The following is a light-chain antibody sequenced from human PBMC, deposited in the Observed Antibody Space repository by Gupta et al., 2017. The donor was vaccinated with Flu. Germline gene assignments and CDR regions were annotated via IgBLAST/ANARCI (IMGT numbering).Light chain of an antibody. J-gene: IGLJ3*02. Sequence: QSALTQPASVSASPGQSATISCAGSTSNIGNYKLVSWYQQSPGKAPKLIIYEATKRHSGVSDRFAGSKSGNTASLTISGLQPEDEAHYFCSAFARSVTWVFGGGTKVTIL. CDR3: SAFARSVTWV. CDR2: EAT. V-gene: IGLV2-23*01. CDR1: TSNIGNYKL.